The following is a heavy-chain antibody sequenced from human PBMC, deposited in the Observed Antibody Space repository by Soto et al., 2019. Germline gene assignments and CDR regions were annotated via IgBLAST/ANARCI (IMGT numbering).Heavy chain of an antibody. CDR1: GFTFSIYI. Sequence: GGSLRLSCAASGFTFSIYIMNLVRQAPGKGLEWVSSISSSSSYIYYADSVKGRFTISRDNAKNSLYLQMNSLRAEDTAVYYCASEIEAVASLGPQFDYWGQGTLVTVSS. V-gene: IGHV3-21*01. CDR2: ISSSSSYI. D-gene: IGHD6-19*01. CDR3: ASEIEAVASLGPQFDY. J-gene: IGHJ4*02.